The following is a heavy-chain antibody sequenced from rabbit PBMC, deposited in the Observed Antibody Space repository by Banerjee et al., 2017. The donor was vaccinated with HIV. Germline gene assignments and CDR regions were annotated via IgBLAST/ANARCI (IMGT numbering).Heavy chain of an antibody. Sequence: QEQLEESGGDLVKPEGSLALTCTASGFSFSSSYYMCWVRQAPGKGLEWIACIYTGDGSTYYASWVNGRFTLSKTSSTTVTLQMTSLTVADTATYFCARYVSSDGDYILWGQGSLVTVS. J-gene: IGHJ4*01. CDR2: IYTGDGST. V-gene: IGHV1S45*01. D-gene: IGHD2-1*01. CDR1: GFSFSSSYY. CDR3: ARYVSSDGDYIL.